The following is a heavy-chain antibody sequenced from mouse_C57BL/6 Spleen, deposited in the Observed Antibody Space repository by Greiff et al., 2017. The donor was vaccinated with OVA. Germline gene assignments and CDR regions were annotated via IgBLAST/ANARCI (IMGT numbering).Heavy chain of an antibody. J-gene: IGHJ2*01. CDR1: GFTFSDYG. Sequence: EVQLVESGGGLVKPGGSLKLSCAASGFTFSDYGMHWVRQAPEKGLEWVAYISSGSSTIYYADTVKGRFTISRDNATNTLFLQMTSLRSEDTAMYYCARNWDAHFDYWGQGTTLTVSS. CDR3: ARNWDAHFDY. V-gene: IGHV5-17*01. D-gene: IGHD4-1*01. CDR2: ISSGSSTI.